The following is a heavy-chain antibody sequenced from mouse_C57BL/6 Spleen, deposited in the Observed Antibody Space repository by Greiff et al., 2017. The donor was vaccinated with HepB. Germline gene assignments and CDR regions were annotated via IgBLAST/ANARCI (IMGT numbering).Heavy chain of an antibody. CDR1: GFTFSSYA. CDR2: ISSGGDYI. J-gene: IGHJ3*01. Sequence: EVKLVESGEGLVKPGGSLKLSCAASGFTFSSYAMSWVRQTPEKRLEWVAYISSGGDYIYYADTVKGRFTISRDNARNTLYLQMSRLKSEDTAMYYCTRERLGFAYWGQGTLVTVSA. D-gene: IGHD2-2*01. V-gene: IGHV5-9-1*02. CDR3: TRERLGFAY.